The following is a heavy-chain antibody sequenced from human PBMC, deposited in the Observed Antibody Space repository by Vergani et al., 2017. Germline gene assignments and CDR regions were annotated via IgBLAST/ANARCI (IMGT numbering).Heavy chain of an antibody. CDR2: IIHDGIT. J-gene: IGHJ4*02. Sequence: QAQLQQWGAGLLKPSETLSLTCAIYGGSFNDYWWTWIRQPPGKGLEWIGEIIHDGITNYSPSLKSRVTISIDTSTHQFSLNLRSVTAADTAVYYCAREGDCTNGVCVTLFDVWGQGALVTVSS. D-gene: IGHD2-8*01. CDR3: AREGDCTNGVCVTLFDV. CDR1: GGSFNDYW. V-gene: IGHV4-34*12.